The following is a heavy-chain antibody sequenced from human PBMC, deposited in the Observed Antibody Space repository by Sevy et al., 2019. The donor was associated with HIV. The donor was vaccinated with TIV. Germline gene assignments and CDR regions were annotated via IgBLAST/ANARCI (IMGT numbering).Heavy chain of an antibody. J-gene: IGHJ4*02. Sequence: GGSLRLSCAASGFTFSSYAMSWVRQAPGKGLEWVSAISGNGGNKYYADSVKGRFTISRDNSKNTLYLQMNSLRAEDTAVYYCAKWSYSSSWPNEGVDYWGQGTLVTVSS. V-gene: IGHV3-23*01. D-gene: IGHD6-13*01. CDR1: GFTFSSYA. CDR2: ISGNGGNK. CDR3: AKWSYSSSWPNEGVDY.